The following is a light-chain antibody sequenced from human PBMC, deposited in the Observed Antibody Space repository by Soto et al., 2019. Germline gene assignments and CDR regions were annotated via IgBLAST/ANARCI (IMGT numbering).Light chain of an antibody. Sequence: DIQMTQSPSSLSSSVGDRVTITCRASQSISSYLNWYQQKPGKAPKLLIYAASSVESGVPSRFSGSGSGTDFTLTISSLQPEDFAIYYCQQCYSTPGTFGQGTKVEIK. J-gene: IGKJ1*01. CDR3: QQCYSTPGT. CDR1: QSISSY. V-gene: IGKV1-39*01. CDR2: AAS.